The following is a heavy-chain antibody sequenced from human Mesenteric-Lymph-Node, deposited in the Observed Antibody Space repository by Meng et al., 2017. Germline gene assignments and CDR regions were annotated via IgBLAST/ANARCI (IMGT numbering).Heavy chain of an antibody. CDR1: GYSFSTYG. Sequence: QVQVVQAVAEVNRPGASVKVSCKASGYSFSTYGSNWGRQARGQGLEWVGWIGAYSGNTNYARELYGRVTMTRDTSASTVYMELRSLRSDDTAVYYCARDGDSSNWYEIEYWGQGTLVTVSS. D-gene: IGHD6-13*01. CDR3: ARDGDSSNWYEIEY. V-gene: IGHV1-18*01. J-gene: IGHJ4*02. CDR2: IGAYSGNT.